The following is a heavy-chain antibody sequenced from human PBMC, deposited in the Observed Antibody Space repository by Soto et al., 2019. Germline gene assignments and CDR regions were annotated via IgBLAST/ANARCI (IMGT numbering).Heavy chain of an antibody. Sequence: QVHLVQSGAEVKKPGSSVKVSCKYSGGTFRTESINWVRQAPGQGLEWMGGILPFFGTADYAPRFQGRVTISPDGATTTAYVELSSLTSQDTAVYFCARGQEYGGNSDAFDVWGQGTMVTVSS. CDR1: GGTFRTES. D-gene: IGHD2-21*01. CDR3: ARGQEYGGNSDAFDV. J-gene: IGHJ3*01. CDR2: ILPFFGTA. V-gene: IGHV1-69*13.